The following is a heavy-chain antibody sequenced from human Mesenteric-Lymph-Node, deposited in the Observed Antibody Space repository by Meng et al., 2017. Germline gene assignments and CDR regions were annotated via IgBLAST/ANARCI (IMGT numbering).Heavy chain of an antibody. V-gene: IGHV3-23*04. J-gene: IGHJ4*02. CDR2: IIGTGDIT. CDR3: GNRWFD. CDR1: GFSLSSYG. D-gene: IGHD3-10*01. Sequence: EVRLVVCGGGLGQAGGCLGLSCAASGFSLSSYGMSWVRQGPGKGLEWVSAIIGTGDITYYADSVKGRFTISRDNSKSTLFLEMNSLRAEDTAVYYCGNRWFDWGQGTLVTVSS.